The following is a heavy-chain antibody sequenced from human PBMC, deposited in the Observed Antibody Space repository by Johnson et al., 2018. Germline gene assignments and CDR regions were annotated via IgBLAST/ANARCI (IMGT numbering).Heavy chain of an antibody. CDR1: GFTFSSYG. V-gene: IGHV3-33*01. CDR2: IWYDGSNK. Sequence: VQLVESGGGVVQPGRSLRLSCAASGFTFSSYGMHWVRQAPGKGLEWVAVIWYDGSNKYYADSVKGRFTISRDNSKNTLYLQMNSLRAEETAVYYCARTESSVWYDYGGNGNWFDPWGQGTLVTVSS. CDR3: ARTESSVWYDYGGNGNWFDP. J-gene: IGHJ5*02. D-gene: IGHD4-23*01.